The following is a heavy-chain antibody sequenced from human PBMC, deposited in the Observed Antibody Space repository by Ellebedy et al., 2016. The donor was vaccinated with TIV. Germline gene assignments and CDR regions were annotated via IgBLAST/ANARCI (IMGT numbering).Heavy chain of an antibody. D-gene: IGHD3-16*01. Sequence: MPSETLSLTCTVSGGSISRYYWSWIRQPPGKRLEWIGFVFYSGSTNYSPSLKSRVTISVDTSKNQISLKLSSVTAADTALYFCARHNSAWGTQFEYWGRGTLVTVSS. CDR1: GGSISRYY. CDR2: VFYSGST. CDR3: ARHNSAWGTQFEY. V-gene: IGHV4-59*08. J-gene: IGHJ4*02.